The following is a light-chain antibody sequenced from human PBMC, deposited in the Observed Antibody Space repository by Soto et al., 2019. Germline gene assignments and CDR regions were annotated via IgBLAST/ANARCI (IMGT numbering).Light chain of an antibody. V-gene: IGKV3-20*01. CDR3: QQYGNAPWT. Sequence: EIVLTQSPGTLSLSPGERATLSCRASQSVSNNHLAWYQQKPGQAPRLLIYGASSRATGIPDRFSGSGSGTDFTLTISRLESEDFAVYYCQQYGNAPWTFGQGTKVDIK. CDR1: QSVSNNH. CDR2: GAS. J-gene: IGKJ1*01.